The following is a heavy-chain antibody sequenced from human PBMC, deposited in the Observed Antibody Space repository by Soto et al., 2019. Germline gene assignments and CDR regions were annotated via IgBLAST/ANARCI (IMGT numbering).Heavy chain of an antibody. J-gene: IGHJ5*02. V-gene: IGHV3-21*01. CDR1: GFTFSSYS. CDR2: ISSSSSYI. CDR3: ARDAISIAAAGTLYNWFDP. D-gene: IGHD6-13*01. Sequence: EVQLVESGGGLVKPGGSLRLSCAASGFTFSSYSMNWVRQAPGKGLEWVSSISSSSSYIYYADSVKGRFTISRDNAKNSLYLQMNSLRAEDTAVYYCARDAISIAAAGTLYNWFDPCGQGTLVTVSS.